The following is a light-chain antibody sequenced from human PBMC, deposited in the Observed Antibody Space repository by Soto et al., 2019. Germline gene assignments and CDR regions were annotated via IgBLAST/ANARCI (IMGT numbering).Light chain of an antibody. Sequence: QSALTQPASVSGSPGQSITISCTGTSSDVGSYNLVSWYQQHPGKAPKLIICEGSKRPSAVCKRFSGSKSGTSASLTISGLQAEDEADYYCCSYAGSSSAMFG. CDR2: EGS. J-gene: IGLJ7*01. CDR3: CSYAGSSSAM. V-gene: IGLV2-23*01. CDR1: SSDVGSYNL.